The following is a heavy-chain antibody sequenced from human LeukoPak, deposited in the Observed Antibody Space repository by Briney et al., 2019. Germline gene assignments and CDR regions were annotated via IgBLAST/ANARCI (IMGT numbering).Heavy chain of an antibody. J-gene: IGHJ4*02. Sequence: PGGSLRLSCAASGFTFRSYWMNWVRQAPGKGLVWVSRIASDGSSTTYADSVKGRFSISRDNAKNTLYLQMNSPRVEDTAVYYCARGRPHGNDYWGQGTLVTVSS. CDR1: GFTFRSYW. CDR2: IASDGSST. D-gene: IGHD4-23*01. CDR3: ARGRPHGNDY. V-gene: IGHV3-74*01.